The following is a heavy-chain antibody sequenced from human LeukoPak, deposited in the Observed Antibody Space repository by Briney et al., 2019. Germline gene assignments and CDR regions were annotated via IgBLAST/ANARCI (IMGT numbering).Heavy chain of an antibody. J-gene: IGHJ4*02. CDR2: TSPYNGNT. CDR3: ARGGTSGWRTPNDDY. D-gene: IGHD6-19*01. Sequence: GAPLKVSSKAPVNTFTTYGTSGGQQAPEQGLKGREGTSPYNGNTNYAQKLRGRVTMTTDTSTSTAYMELRSLRSDDTAVYYCARGGTSGWRTPNDDYWGQGTLVTVSS. CDR1: VNTFTTYG. V-gene: IGHV1-18*01.